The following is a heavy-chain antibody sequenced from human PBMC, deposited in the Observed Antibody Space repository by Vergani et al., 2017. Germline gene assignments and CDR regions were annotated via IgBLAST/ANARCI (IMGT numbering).Heavy chain of an antibody. Sequence: QVQLVQSGAEVKKPGSSVKVSCKASGGTFSSYALNWVRQAPGQGLEWMGSIIPSLATTIYAQKFQGRVTITADESTSTAYMELSSLRSEDTAVYYCARGVSSSWYGHYYYMDVWGKGTTVTVSS. CDR1: GGTFSSYA. CDR3: ARGVSSSWYGHYYYMDV. J-gene: IGHJ6*03. D-gene: IGHD6-13*01. V-gene: IGHV1-69*11. CDR2: IIPSLATT.